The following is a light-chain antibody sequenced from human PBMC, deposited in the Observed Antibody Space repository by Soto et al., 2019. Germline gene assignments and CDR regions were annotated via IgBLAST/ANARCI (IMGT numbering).Light chain of an antibody. CDR2: AAS. CDR1: QGISNY. Sequence: DIQMTQSPSSLSASVGDRVTITCRASQGISNYLAWYQQKPGKVPKLLIYAASTLQSGVPSRFSGSGSGTDFTLTISSLQPEDVATYYCQKYNSAPQWTVGQGTKVEIK. J-gene: IGKJ1*01. CDR3: QKYNSAPQWT. V-gene: IGKV1-27*01.